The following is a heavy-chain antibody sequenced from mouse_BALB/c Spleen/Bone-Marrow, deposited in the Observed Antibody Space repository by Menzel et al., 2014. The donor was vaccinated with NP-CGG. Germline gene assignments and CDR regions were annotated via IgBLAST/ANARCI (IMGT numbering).Heavy chain of an antibody. J-gene: IGHJ4*01. V-gene: IGHV14-3*02. CDR1: GFNIKDTY. Sequence: VQLQQSGAELVKPGASVKLSCTASGFNIKDTYMHWVKQRPEQGLEWIGRIDPANGNTKYDPKFQGKATITAGTSSNTAYLQLSSLTSEDTAVYYCARWEYYAMDYWGQGTSVTVSS. D-gene: IGHD4-1*01. CDR3: ARWEYYAMDY. CDR2: IDPANGNT.